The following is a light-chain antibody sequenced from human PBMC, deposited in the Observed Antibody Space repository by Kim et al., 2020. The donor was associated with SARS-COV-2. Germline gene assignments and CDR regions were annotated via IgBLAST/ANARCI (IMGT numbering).Light chain of an antibody. Sequence: LGRAARITWGENTMGSKKVHWYQQKPGKAPVLVTYRDSNRPSGIPERFSGSNSGNTATLTISRAQAGDEADYYCQVWDSSTALFGGGTKLTVL. CDR3: QVWDSSTAL. V-gene: IGLV3-9*01. CDR2: RDS. CDR1: TMGSKK. J-gene: IGLJ3*02.